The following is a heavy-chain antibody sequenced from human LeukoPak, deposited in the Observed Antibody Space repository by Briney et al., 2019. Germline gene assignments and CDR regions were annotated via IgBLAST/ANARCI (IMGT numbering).Heavy chain of an antibody. J-gene: IGHJ4*02. V-gene: IGHV3-21*01. Sequence: GGPLRLSCAASGFTFSSYSMNWVRQAPGKGLEWVSSISSSSSYIYYADSVKGRFTISRDNAKNSLYLQMNSLRAEDTAVYYCARGRMGVATWIQRYWGQGTLVTVSS. CDR1: GFTFSSYS. CDR2: ISSSSSYI. CDR3: ARGRMGVATWIQRY. D-gene: IGHD5-18*01.